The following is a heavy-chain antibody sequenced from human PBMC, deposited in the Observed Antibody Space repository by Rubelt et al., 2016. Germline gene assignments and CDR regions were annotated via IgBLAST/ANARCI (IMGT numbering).Heavy chain of an antibody. D-gene: IGHD6-19*01. CDR2: IYYSGST. CDR3: ARGGGYSSGWLA. J-gene: IGHJ4*02. V-gene: IGHV4-59*01. Sequence: QVQLQESGPGLVKPSETLSLTCTVSGGSISAYYCSWIRQPPGKGLEWIGYIYYSGSTSYNPSLKSRVTISVDTSKNQFSLKLSSVTAADTAVYYCARGGGYSSGWLAWGQGTLVTVSS. CDR1: GGSISAYY.